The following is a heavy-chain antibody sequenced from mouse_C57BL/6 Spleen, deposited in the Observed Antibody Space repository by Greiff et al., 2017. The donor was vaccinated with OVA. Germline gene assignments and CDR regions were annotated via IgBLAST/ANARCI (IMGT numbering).Heavy chain of an antibody. J-gene: IGHJ3*01. D-gene: IGHD2-3*01. Sequence: EVQRVESGGGLVKPGGSLKLSCAASGFTFSDYGMHWVRQAPEKGLEWVAYISSGSSTIYYADTVKGRFTISRDNAKNTLFLQMTSLRSEDTAMYYCARTPYDGYFSWFAYWGQGTLVTVSA. CDR3: ARTPYDGYFSWFAY. V-gene: IGHV5-17*01. CDR1: GFTFSDYG. CDR2: ISSGSSTI.